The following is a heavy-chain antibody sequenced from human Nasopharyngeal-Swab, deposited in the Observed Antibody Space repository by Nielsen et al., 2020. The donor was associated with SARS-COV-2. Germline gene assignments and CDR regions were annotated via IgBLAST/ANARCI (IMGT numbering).Heavy chain of an antibody. Sequence: GGSLRLSCSASGFSFSSYAMHWVRQAPGKGLEYVANIDSEGETDFHADSVNGRFIISRDNSKNKLYLQMSSLRVEDTAVDHWVKDWRYSYGSYMDVWSKGTTVTVSS. D-gene: IGHD5-18*01. CDR3: VKDWRYSYGSYMDV. J-gene: IGHJ6*03. V-gene: IGHV3-64D*06. CDR2: IDSEGETD. CDR1: GFSFSSYA.